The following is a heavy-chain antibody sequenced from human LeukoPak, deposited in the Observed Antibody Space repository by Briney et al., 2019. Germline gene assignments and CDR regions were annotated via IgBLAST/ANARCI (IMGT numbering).Heavy chain of an antibody. CDR3: ARSVAPYNWFDP. CDR2: IYTSGST. CDR1: GGSISSYY. V-gene: IGHV4-4*07. Sequence: SETLSLTCTVPGGSISSYYWSWIRQPAGKGLEWIGRIYTSGSTNYNPSLKSRVTISVDKSKNQFSLKLSSVTAADTAVYYCARSVAPYNWFDPWGQGTLVTVSS. J-gene: IGHJ5*02.